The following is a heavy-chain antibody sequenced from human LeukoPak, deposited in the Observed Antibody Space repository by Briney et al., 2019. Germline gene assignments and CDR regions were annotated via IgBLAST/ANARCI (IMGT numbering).Heavy chain of an antibody. CDR2: ISGSGGST. CDR3: AKDRIVVVVAATPSIGFDP. CDR1: GGSFSGYY. D-gene: IGHD2-15*01. Sequence: ETLSLTCAVYGGSFSGYYWSWIRQPPGKGLEWVSAISGSGGSTYYADSVKGRFTISRDNSKNTLYLQMNSLRAEDTAVYYCAKDRIVVVVAATPSIGFDPWGQGTLVTVSS. V-gene: IGHV3-23*01. J-gene: IGHJ5*02.